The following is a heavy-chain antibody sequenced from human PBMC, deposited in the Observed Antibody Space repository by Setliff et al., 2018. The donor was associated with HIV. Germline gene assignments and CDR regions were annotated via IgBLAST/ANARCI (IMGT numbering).Heavy chain of an antibody. CDR1: GFTFSSYE. Sequence: GESLKISCAASGFTFSSYEMSWVRQTPGKGLEWISYISKSGNTISYGESVRGRFTISRDNAKNSLYLQMNSLRAEDTALYYCARAGKYYSDTSGYYYLDYWGQGTLVTSPQ. V-gene: IGHV3-48*03. D-gene: IGHD3-22*01. CDR2: ISKSGNTI. CDR3: ARAGKYYSDTSGYYYLDY. J-gene: IGHJ4*02.